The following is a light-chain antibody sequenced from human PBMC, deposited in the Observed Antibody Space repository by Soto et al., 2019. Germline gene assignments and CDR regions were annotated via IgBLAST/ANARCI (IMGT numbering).Light chain of an antibody. CDR3: HKYNSAPLT. CDR2: ASS. Sequence: DIQMTQSPSSLSASVGDRVTITCRASQGISNYLAWYQQKPGEVPKVLIYASSTLQSGVPSRFSGSGSGTDFTLAISSLQPEDVAIYYCHKYNSAPLTFGGGTKVEIK. J-gene: IGKJ4*01. CDR1: QGISNY. V-gene: IGKV1-27*01.